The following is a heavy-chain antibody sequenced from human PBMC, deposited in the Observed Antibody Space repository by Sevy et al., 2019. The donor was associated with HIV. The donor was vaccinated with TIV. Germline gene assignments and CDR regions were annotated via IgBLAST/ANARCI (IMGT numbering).Heavy chain of an antibody. CDR2: ISESGGTT. J-gene: IGHJ6*02. CDR1: GFTFSSYA. CDR3: ARGRDCGGGSCDGYHYYGMDV. D-gene: IGHD2-15*01. V-gene: IGHV3-23*01. Sequence: GGSLRLSCAASGFTFSSYAMSWVRQAPGKGLQWVSAISESGGTTYYADSVKGRFTISRDNAKNTLYLQMNSLRAEDTAVYYCARGRDCGGGSCDGYHYYGMDVWGRGTTVTVSS.